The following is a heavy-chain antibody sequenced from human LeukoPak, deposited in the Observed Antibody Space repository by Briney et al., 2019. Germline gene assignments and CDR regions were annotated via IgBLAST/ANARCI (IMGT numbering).Heavy chain of an antibody. D-gene: IGHD3-10*01. Sequence: SETLSLTCTVSGGSVSSGSYYWSWIRQPPGKGLEWIGYIYYSGSTNYNPSLKSRVTISVDTSKNQLSLKLSSVTAADTAVYYCARDILGSGIINVPYAFDIWGQGTMVTVSS. V-gene: IGHV4-61*01. CDR2: IYYSGST. CDR1: GGSVSSGSYY. CDR3: ARDILGSGIINVPYAFDI. J-gene: IGHJ3*02.